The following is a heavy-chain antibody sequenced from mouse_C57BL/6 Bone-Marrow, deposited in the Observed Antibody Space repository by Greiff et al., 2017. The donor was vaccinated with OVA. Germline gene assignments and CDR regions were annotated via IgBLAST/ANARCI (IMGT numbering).Heavy chain of an antibody. Sequence: VQLQQSGPGLVQPSQSLSITCTVSGFSLTSYGVHWVRQPPGKGLEWLGVIWSGGSTDYNAAFISRLSISKDNSKSQVFFKMNSLQADDTAIYYCAKKGNYGSSYYAMDYWGQGTSVTVSS. V-gene: IGHV2-4*01. CDR3: AKKGNYGSSYYAMDY. D-gene: IGHD1-1*01. CDR1: GFSLTSYG. J-gene: IGHJ4*01. CDR2: IWSGGST.